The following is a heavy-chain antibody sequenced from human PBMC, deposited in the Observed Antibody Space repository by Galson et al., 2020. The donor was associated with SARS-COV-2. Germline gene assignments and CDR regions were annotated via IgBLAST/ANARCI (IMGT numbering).Heavy chain of an antibody. Sequence: SGPPLVSPTPSLSLTCTFSVFSLSPSPMCVLWIRQPPWPALAWLALIPCDHDQFYSTSLKTRLTISKDTSKNQVVLTRTNLDPVDTATYYCARIAARNDYDILTGYYRYYYYGMDVWGQGTTVTVAS. J-gene: IGHJ6*02. CDR3: ARIAARNDYDILTGYYRYYYYGMDV. CDR2: IPCDHDQ. CDR1: VFSLSPSPMC. D-gene: IGHD3-9*01. V-gene: IGHV2-70*01.